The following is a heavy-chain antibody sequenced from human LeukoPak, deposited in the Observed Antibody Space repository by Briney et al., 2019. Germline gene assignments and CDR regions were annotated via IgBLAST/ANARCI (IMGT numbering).Heavy chain of an antibody. J-gene: IGHJ6*02. V-gene: IGHV1-69*13. CDR1: GGTFSSYA. Sequence: SVKVSCKASGGTFSSYAISWVRQAPGQGLEWMGGIIPIFGTANYAQKFQGRVTITADESTSTAYMELSSLRSEDTAVYYCARPYCSSTSCYETNYYGMDVWGQGTTVTVSS. D-gene: IGHD2-2*01. CDR3: ARPYCSSTSCYETNYYGMDV. CDR2: IIPIFGTA.